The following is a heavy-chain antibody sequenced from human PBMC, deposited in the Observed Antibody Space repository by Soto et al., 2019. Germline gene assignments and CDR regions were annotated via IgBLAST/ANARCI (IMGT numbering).Heavy chain of an antibody. CDR2: IYYSGTT. V-gene: IGHV4-61*01. CDR3: ARLGGYYQAFDS. D-gene: IGHD3-22*01. Sequence: SETLSLTCTVSGGSVSSGSYYWSRIRQPPGKGLEWIGNIYYSGTTNYHPSLKSRVTISLDTSKNQFSLKLSSVTAADTAVYYCARLGGYYQAFDSWGQGTLVTVSS. J-gene: IGHJ4*02. CDR1: GGSVSSGSYY.